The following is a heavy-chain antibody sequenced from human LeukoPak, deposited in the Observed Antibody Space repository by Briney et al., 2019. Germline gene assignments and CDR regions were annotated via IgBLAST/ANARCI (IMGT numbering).Heavy chain of an antibody. CDR3: AKRGARWFDP. J-gene: IGHJ5*02. Sequence: PSETLSLTCTVSGASFSSSTYYWGWIRQPPGKGLERVGSIYYSGSTYYNPSLKSRVTMSVDTSKNQFSLKLSSVTAADTAVYYCAKRGARWFDPWGQGTLITVSS. CDR1: GASFSSSTYY. V-gene: IGHV4-39*01. D-gene: IGHD6-25*01. CDR2: IYYSGST.